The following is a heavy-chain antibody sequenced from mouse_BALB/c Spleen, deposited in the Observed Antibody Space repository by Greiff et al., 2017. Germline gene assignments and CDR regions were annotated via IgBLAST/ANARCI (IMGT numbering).Heavy chain of an antibody. J-gene: IGHJ4*01. CDR2: IDPSDSET. D-gene: IGHD2-14*01. CDR1: GYTFTSYW. CDR3: AREGEVRLLYAMDY. V-gene: IGHV1-69*02. Sequence: VQLQQSGPELVKPGASVKLSCKASGYTFTSYWMNWVKQRPGRGLEWIGRIDPSDSETHYNQKFKDKATLTVDKSSSTAYIQLSSLTSEDSAVYYCAREGEVRLLYAMDYWGQGTSVTVSS.